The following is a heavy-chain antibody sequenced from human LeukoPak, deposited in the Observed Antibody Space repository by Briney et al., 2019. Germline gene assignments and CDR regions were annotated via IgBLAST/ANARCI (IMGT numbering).Heavy chain of an antibody. J-gene: IGHJ4*02. Sequence: PSETLSLTCAVYGGSFSGYYWSWIRQPPGKGLEWIGEINHSGSTNYNPSLKSRVTISVDRSKNQFSLKLSSVTAADTAVYYCARAADYGDYYFDYWGQGTLVTVSS. CDR2: INHSGST. CDR1: GGSFSGYY. CDR3: ARAADYGDYYFDY. D-gene: IGHD4-17*01. V-gene: IGHV4-34*01.